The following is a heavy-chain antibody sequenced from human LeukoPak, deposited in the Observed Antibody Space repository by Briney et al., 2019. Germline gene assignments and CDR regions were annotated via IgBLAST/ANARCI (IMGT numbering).Heavy chain of an antibody. CDR3: TPTITAAGY. J-gene: IGHJ4*02. D-gene: IGHD1-14*01. Sequence: GGSLRLSCAASGFTFSSYTMSWVRQAPGKGLEWVSGITGSGGSTYYADSVKGRFTISRDNSKNTVYLQMNSLRVEDTAVYYCTPTITAAGYWGQGTLVTVSS. V-gene: IGHV3-23*01. CDR2: ITGSGGST. CDR1: GFTFSSYT.